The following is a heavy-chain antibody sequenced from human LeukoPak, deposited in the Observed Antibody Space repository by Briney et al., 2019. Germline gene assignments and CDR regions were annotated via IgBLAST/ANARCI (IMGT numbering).Heavy chain of an antibody. V-gene: IGHV3-23*01. J-gene: IGHJ3*02. CDR2: ISGSGGST. D-gene: IGHD1-26*01. CDR1: GFTFSSYG. Sequence: PGGTLRLSCAASGFTFSSYGMSWVRQAPGKGLEWVSAISGSGGSTYYADSVKGRFTISRDNSKNTLYLQMNSLRAEDTAMYYCAREHMGVSAFDIWGQGTMVTVSS. CDR3: AREHMGVSAFDI.